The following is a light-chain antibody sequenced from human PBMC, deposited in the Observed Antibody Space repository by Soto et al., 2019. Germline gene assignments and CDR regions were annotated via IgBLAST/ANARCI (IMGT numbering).Light chain of an antibody. V-gene: IGKV3-11*01. CDR2: DAS. J-gene: IGKJ5*01. CDR3: QQRSNWPPIT. CDR1: QSVSSY. Sequence: EIALTQSPATLSLSPGERATLSCRASQSVSSYLAWYQQKPVQAPRLLIYDASNRATGIPARFSGSGSGTDFTLTISSLEPEDFAVYYCQQRSNWPPITFGQGTRLEI.